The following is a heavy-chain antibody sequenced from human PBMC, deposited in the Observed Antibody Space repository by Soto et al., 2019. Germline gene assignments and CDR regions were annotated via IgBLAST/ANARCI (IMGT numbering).Heavy chain of an antibody. Sequence: GASVKVSCKVSGYTLTELSMHWVRQAPGKGLEWMGGFDPEDGETIYAQKFQGRVTMTEDTSTDTAYMELSSLRSEETAVYYCATTSPVNPQRADAFDLWGQGTMVTVSS. CDR1: GYTLTELS. V-gene: IGHV1-24*01. CDR2: FDPEDGET. J-gene: IGHJ3*01. CDR3: ATTSPVNPQRADAFDL. D-gene: IGHD2-2*01.